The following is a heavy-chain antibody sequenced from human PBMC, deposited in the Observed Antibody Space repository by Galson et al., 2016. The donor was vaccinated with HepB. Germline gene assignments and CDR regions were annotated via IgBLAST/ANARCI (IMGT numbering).Heavy chain of an antibody. CDR3: ARGGYCDSTSCYRPGYC. V-gene: IGHV3-33*01. J-gene: IGHJ4*02. CDR1: GFTFSSYG. CDR2: IWYDGSNK. Sequence: SLRLSCAASGFTFSSYGMHWVRQAPGRGLEWVAVIWYDGSNKYYADSVKGRFTISRDNSKNTLYLQMNSLRAEDTAVYYCARGGYCDSTSCYRPGYCWGQGTLVTVSS. D-gene: IGHD2-2*01.